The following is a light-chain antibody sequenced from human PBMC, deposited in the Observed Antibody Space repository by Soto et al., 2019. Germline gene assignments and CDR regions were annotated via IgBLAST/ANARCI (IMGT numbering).Light chain of an antibody. J-gene: IGLJ2*01. Sequence: QSVLTQPPSASGTPGQRVTISCSGSSSSIGSKTVTWYQQLPGMAPKLLIYSNNQRPSGVPERFSASKSGTSASLAITGLQSEDEADYYCAAWDDSLNDHVVFGGGTQLTVL. V-gene: IGLV1-44*01. CDR1: SSSIGSKT. CDR3: AAWDDSLNDHVV. CDR2: SNN.